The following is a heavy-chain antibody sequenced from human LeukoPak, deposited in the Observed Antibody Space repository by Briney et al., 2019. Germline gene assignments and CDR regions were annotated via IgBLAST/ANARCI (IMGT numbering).Heavy chain of an antibody. CDR2: ISGSGGST. V-gene: IGHV3-23*01. CDR1: GIPFGSYG. CDR3: AKSGGSGSYYKATPDY. Sequence: GGSLRLSCAASGIPFGSYGMSWVRQAPGKGLEWVSGISGSGGSTYYADSVKGRFTISRDNSKNTLYLQMNSLRAEDTAVYYCAKSGGSGSYYKATPDYWGQGTLVTVSS. J-gene: IGHJ4*02. D-gene: IGHD3-10*01.